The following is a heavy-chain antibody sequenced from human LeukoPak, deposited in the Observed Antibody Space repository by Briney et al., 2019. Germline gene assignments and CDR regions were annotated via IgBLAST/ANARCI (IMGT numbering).Heavy chain of an antibody. J-gene: IGHJ4*02. CDR3: ARALPSAWPGTTIGDY. Sequence: ASVKVSCKASGYTFTGYYMHWVRQAPGQGLEWMGWINPNSGGTNYAQKFQGRVTMTRDTSISTAYMELSRLRSDDTAVYYCARALPSAWPGTTIGDYWGQGTLVTVSS. V-gene: IGHV1-2*02. CDR1: GYTFTGYY. CDR2: INPNSGGT. D-gene: IGHD1-1*01.